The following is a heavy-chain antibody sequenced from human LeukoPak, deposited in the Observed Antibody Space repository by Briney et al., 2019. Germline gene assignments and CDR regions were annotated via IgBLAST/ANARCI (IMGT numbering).Heavy chain of an antibody. V-gene: IGHV1-46*01. CDR1: GYTFTSYY. D-gene: IGHD3-3*01. CDR2: INPSGGST. CDR3: ARQTAKIFGGAMPPDY. J-gene: IGHJ4*01. Sequence: ASVKVSCKASGYTFTSYYMHWVRQAPGQGLEWMGIINPSGGSTSYAQKFQGRVTMTRDTSTSTVYMELSSLRSEDTAVYYCARQTAKIFGGAMPPDYWGQGTLVT.